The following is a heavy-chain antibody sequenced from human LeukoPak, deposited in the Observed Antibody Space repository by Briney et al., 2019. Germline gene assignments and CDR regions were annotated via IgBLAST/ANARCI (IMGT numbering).Heavy chain of an antibody. V-gene: IGHV4-4*07. CDR3: ARCSVEMATRTYYYYYMDV. J-gene: IGHJ6*03. CDR2: IYTSGST. CDR1: GGSISSYY. D-gene: IGHD5-24*01. Sequence: SETLSLTCTVSGGSISSYYWSWIRQLAGKGLEWIGRIYTSGSTNYNPSLKSRVTMSVDTSKNQFSLKLSSVTAADTAVYYCARCSVEMATRTYYYYYMDVWGKGTTVTVSS.